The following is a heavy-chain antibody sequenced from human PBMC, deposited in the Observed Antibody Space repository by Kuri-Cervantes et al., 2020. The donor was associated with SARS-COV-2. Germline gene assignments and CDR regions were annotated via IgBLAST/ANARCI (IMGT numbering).Heavy chain of an antibody. Sequence: GGSLRLSCAASGSTFSTYDMYWVRQAPGKGLEWVAFIWNDGSNKYYADSVKGRFTISRDNSKNTLYLQMDSLRGDDTAVYYCARDVGDSGSDYWGQGTLVTVSS. D-gene: IGHD3-10*01. J-gene: IGHJ4*02. CDR2: IWNDGSNK. V-gene: IGHV3-33*08. CDR3: ARDVGDSGSDY. CDR1: GSTFSTYD.